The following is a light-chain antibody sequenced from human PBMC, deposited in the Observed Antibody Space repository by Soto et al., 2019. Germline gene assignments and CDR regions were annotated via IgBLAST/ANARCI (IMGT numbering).Light chain of an antibody. J-gene: IGKJ2*01. CDR1: QSVSSNF. CDR3: QQYGGSPRYT. Sequence: IVLTQSPGTLSLSPGERATLSCRASQSVSSNFLAWYQQRPGQAPRLLIYGASSRATGIPNRFSGSGSGTDFTLTISRLEPEDFAVYYCQQYGGSPRYTFGQGTKPEIK. CDR2: GAS. V-gene: IGKV3-20*01.